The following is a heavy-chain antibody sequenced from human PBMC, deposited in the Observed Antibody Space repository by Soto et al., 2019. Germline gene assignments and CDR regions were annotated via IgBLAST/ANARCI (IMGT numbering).Heavy chain of an antibody. Sequence: QVQLVESGGGVVQPGRSLRLSCAASGFTFSSYAMHWVRQAPGKGLEWVAVISYDGSNKYYADSVKGRFTISRDNSKNTLYLQMNSLRAEDTAVNYCARDRGVMITFGGVIVYGGDAFDIWGQGTMVTVSS. CDR3: ARDRGVMITFGGVIVYGGDAFDI. CDR2: ISYDGSNK. V-gene: IGHV3-30-3*01. D-gene: IGHD3-16*02. CDR1: GFTFSSYA. J-gene: IGHJ3*02.